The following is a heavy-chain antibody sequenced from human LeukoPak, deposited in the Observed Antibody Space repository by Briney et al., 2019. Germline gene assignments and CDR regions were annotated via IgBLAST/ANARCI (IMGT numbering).Heavy chain of an antibody. D-gene: IGHD6-19*01. Sequence: SETLSLTCTVSGGSISSYYWSWIRQPPGKGLEWIGYIYYSGSTNYNPSLKSRVTMSVDTSKNQFSLKLSSVTAADTAVYYCAREGAVAGQGGAFDIWGQGTMVTVSS. J-gene: IGHJ3*02. CDR2: IYYSGST. CDR1: GGSISSYY. V-gene: IGHV4-59*01. CDR3: AREGAVAGQGGAFDI.